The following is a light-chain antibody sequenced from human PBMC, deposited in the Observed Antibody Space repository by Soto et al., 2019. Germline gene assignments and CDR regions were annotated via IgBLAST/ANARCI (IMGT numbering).Light chain of an antibody. Sequence: EIVLTQSPATLSLSPGERATISCRASQSVSSYFAWYQQKPGQAPRLLIYDASNRATGIPARFSGSGSGTDFPLTISSLQAEDVAVYCCQQRSNSPWTFGQGTKVEIK. CDR1: QSVSSY. CDR2: DAS. V-gene: IGKV3-11*01. CDR3: QQRSNSPWT. J-gene: IGKJ1*01.